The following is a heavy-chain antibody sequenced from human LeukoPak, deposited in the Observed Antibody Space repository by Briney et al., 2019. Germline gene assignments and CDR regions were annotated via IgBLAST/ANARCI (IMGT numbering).Heavy chain of an antibody. D-gene: IGHD3-16*01. CDR2: IYTSGST. CDR3: ARLRVSGLAVLGFDY. Sequence: SETPSLTCTVSGGSISSGSYYWSWIRQPAGKGLEWIGRIYTSGSTNYNPSLKSRVTISVDTSKNQFSLKLSSVTAADTAVYYCARLRVSGLAVLGFDYWGQGTLVTVSS. CDR1: GGSISSGSYY. V-gene: IGHV4-61*02. J-gene: IGHJ4*02.